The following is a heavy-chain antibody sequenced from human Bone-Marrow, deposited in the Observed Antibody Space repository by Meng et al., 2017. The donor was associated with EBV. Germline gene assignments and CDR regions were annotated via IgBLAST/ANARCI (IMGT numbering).Heavy chain of an antibody. D-gene: IGHD3-10*01. CDR2: ISAGGATT. CDR1: GFAFSSYA. V-gene: IGHV3-23*01. CDR3: AKDRWFGESMYYFDY. Sequence: EVQLLVSXXGLVQXGGSLRLSXAASGFAFSSYAMIWVRQAPGKGLEWVSAISAGGATTYYADSVKGRVTISRDNSKNTLYLQMNSLRAEDTAVYYCAKDRWFGESMYYFDYWGQGTMVTVSS. J-gene: IGHJ4*02.